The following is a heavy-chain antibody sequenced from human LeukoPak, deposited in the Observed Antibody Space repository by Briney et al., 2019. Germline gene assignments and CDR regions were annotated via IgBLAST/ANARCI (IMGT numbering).Heavy chain of an antibody. Sequence: GGSLRLSCAASGFTFSSYAMSWVRHSPGKGVEWVSAISGSDGSTYYADCVKGRFTISRDNSKNTLYVQKKSQRPEDTAVFSCAKDAVEVAPNFACWGQATLATVSS. CDR3: AKDAVEVAPNFAC. CDR1: GFTFSSYA. D-gene: IGHD5-24*01. CDR2: ISGSDGST. V-gene: IGHV3-23*01. J-gene: IGHJ4*02.